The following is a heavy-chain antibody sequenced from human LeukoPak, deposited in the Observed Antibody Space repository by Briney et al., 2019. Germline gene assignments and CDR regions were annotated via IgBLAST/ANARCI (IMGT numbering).Heavy chain of an antibody. CDR3: ASAIRTAAGFFDY. CDR1: GGSISSGDYY. CDR2: IYYSGST. Sequence: SETLSLTCTVSGGSISSGDYYWSWIRQPPGKGLEWIGYIYYSGSTYYNPSLKSRVTISVVTSKNQFSLKLSSVTAADTAVYYCASAIRTAAGFFDYWGQGTLVTVSS. V-gene: IGHV4-30-4*01. J-gene: IGHJ4*02. D-gene: IGHD6-13*01.